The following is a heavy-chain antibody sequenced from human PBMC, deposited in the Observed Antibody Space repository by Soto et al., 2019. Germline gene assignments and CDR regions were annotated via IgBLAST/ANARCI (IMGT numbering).Heavy chain of an antibody. Sequence: EVQLVESGGGLAQPGRSLRLSCAASGFTFDDYVMFWVRQPPGKGLEWVSGISWNSGAIGYADSVKGRFTISRDNAKNSLYLQMSSLRPEDTAFYYCAKSRSSGWSPPDDWGQGTLVTVSS. CDR1: GFTFDDYV. J-gene: IGHJ4*02. D-gene: IGHD6-19*01. CDR3: AKSRSSGWSPPDD. CDR2: ISWNSGAI. V-gene: IGHV3-9*01.